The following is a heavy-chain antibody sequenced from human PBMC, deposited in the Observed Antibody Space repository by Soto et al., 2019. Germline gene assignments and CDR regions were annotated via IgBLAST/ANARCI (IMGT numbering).Heavy chain of an antibody. CDR3: ARDLKSGSGRGSAFYI. CDR1: GSSITNYY. J-gene: IGHJ3*02. V-gene: IGHV4-59*01. Sequence: PSETLSLTCTISGSSITNYYWSWIRQPPGKGLEWIGYIYYSGSTNYNPSPKSRVTISVDTSKNQFSLKMRSVTAADTAVYYCARDLKSGSGRGSAFYIWGQGTMVTVSS. D-gene: IGHD1-26*01. CDR2: IYYSGST.